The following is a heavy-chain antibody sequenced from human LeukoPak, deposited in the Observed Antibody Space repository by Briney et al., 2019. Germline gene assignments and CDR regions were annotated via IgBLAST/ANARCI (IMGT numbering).Heavy chain of an antibody. CDR1: GFDFSAYE. J-gene: IGHJ4*02. V-gene: IGHV3-48*03. CDR2: FAGSDTTK. Sequence: GGSLRLSCAASGFDFSAYEMNWVRQSPGKGLEWVAYFAGSDTTKYYADSVRGRFTISRDNAKNSLYLQMNSLRAEDTALYYCTTXGYHHDXWGQGTLVTVSS. CDR3: TTXGYHHDX.